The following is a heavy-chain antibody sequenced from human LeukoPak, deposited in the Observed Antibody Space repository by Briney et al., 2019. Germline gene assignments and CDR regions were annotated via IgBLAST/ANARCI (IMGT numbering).Heavy chain of an antibody. D-gene: IGHD4-11*01. CDR1: GYSFNNYW. CDR2: IYPGDSDT. Sequence: GESLKISCEGSGYSFNNYWIVWVRQMPGEGLEWMGIIYPGDSDTRYSPSFQGLVTISVDKSISTAYQQWSSLKASDTAMYYCARRLTTATFDYWGQGTLVTVSS. J-gene: IGHJ4*02. V-gene: IGHV5-51*01. CDR3: ARRLTTATFDY.